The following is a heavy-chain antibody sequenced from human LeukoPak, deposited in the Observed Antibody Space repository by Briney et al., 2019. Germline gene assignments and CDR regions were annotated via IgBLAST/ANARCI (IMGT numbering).Heavy chain of an antibody. J-gene: IGHJ4*02. Sequence: PSETLSLTCTVSGGSISSYYWSWIRQPPGKGLEWIGYIYYSGSTNYNPSLKSRVTISVDTSKNQFSLKLSSVTAADTAVYYCARAYGSGSYCPDYWGQGTLVTVSS. D-gene: IGHD3-10*01. CDR2: IYYSGST. CDR3: ARAYGSGSYCPDY. CDR1: GGSISSYY. V-gene: IGHV4-59*08.